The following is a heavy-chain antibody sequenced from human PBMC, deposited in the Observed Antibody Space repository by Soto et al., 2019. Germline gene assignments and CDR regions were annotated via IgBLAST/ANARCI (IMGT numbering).Heavy chain of an antibody. CDR1: GYIFTNYW. CDR2: IYSGDSDT. Sequence: GESLKISCKGSGYIFTNYWIGWVRQMPGKGLEWMGIIYSGDSDTRYSPSFQGQITISVDKSINTAYLQWSSLKASDTATYYCARHGSIGARQNWFDPWGQGTLATVSS. D-gene: IGHD6-6*01. CDR3: ARHGSIGARQNWFDP. V-gene: IGHV5-51*01. J-gene: IGHJ5*02.